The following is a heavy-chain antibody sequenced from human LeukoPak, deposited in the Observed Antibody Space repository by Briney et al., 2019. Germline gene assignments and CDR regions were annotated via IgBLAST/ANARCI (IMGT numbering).Heavy chain of an antibody. J-gene: IGHJ4*02. CDR3: ARLKAGRPTPFDY. CDR1: GSSISSYY. Sequence: SETLFLTCTVSGSSISSYYWGWIRQPPGKGLEWIGYIYYSGSTNYNPSLKSRVTISVDTSKNQFSLKLSSVTAADTAVYYCARLKAGRPTPFDYWGQGTLVTASS. V-gene: IGHV4-59*08. CDR2: IYYSGST.